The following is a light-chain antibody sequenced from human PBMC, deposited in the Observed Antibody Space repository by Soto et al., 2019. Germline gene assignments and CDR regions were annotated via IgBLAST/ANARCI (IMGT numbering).Light chain of an antibody. CDR3: QQYNNRPPIT. V-gene: IGKV3-15*01. Sequence: VITQTPATLSVSPGERATLSCRASQSVSSNLAWYQQKPGQAPRLLIYGASTRATGIPARFSGSGSGTEFTLTISSLQSEDFAVYYCQQYNNRPPITFGQGTRLEI. CDR2: GAS. J-gene: IGKJ5*01. CDR1: QSVSSN.